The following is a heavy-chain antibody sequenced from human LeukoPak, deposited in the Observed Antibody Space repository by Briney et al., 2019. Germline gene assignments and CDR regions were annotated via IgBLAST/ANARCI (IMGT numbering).Heavy chain of an antibody. J-gene: IGHJ6*03. V-gene: IGHV4-34*01. CDR2: INHSGST. Sequence: PSETLSFTCAVYGGSFSGYYWSWIRQPPGKGLEWIGEINHSGSTNYNPSLKSRVTISVDTSKNQFSLKLSSVTAADTAVYYCARRQPWKYYYYMDVWGKGTTVTVSS. CDR1: GGSFSGYY. D-gene: IGHD1-1*01. CDR3: ARRQPWKYYYYMDV.